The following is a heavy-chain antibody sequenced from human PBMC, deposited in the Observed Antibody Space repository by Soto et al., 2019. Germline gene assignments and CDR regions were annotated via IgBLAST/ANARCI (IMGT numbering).Heavy chain of an antibody. J-gene: IGHJ4*02. CDR1: GYTFTRNY. D-gene: IGHD6-19*01. V-gene: IGHV1-46*01. Sequence: QVQLVQSGAAVKKPGASVKVSCRASGYTFTRNYMHWVRQAPGQGLEWMGIINPNLGTTTYAQKFPGRITMTRDTSTSTVYMELSSLRSEDTAVYYCARESVKSGARSGLDYWGQGTLVTVSS. CDR2: INPNLGTT. CDR3: ARESVKSGARSGLDY.